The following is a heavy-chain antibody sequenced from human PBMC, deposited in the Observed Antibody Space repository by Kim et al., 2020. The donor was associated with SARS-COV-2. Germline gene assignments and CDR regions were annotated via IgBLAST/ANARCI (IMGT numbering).Heavy chain of an antibody. V-gene: IGHV4-4*02. CDR3: ARVGYSSGWDAFDI. D-gene: IGHD6-19*01. J-gene: IGHJ3*02. Sequence: NPSPKSRATISVDKSKNQFSLKLSSVTAADTAVYYCARVGYSSGWDAFDIWGQGTMVTVSS.